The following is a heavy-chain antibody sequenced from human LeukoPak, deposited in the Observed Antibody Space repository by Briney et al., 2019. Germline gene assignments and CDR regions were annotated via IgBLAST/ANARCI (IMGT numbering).Heavy chain of an antibody. J-gene: IGHJ6*02. CDR1: GYSFTSYW. D-gene: IGHD4-17*01. CDR2: IYPGDSDT. Sequence: GESLKISCKGSGYSFTSYWIGWVRQMPGKGLEWMGIIYPGDSDTRYSPSFQGQVTISADKSISTAYLQWSSLKASDTAMYYCARHLKTVTPYYYYYGMDVWGQGTTVTVSS. V-gene: IGHV5-51*01. CDR3: ARHLKTVTPYYYYYGMDV.